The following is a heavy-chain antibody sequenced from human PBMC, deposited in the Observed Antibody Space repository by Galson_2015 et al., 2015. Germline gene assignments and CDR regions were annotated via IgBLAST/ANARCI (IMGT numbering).Heavy chain of an antibody. CDR3: ARPSQFQAFEI. V-gene: IGHV3-74*01. Sequence: SLRLSCAASGFTFNSSWMHWVRQAPGKGLVWVSRINSDGSNINYADPVKGRFTISRDNAKNTLYLQMNSLRAEDTAVYYCARPSQFQAFEIWGQGTMVTVSS. D-gene: IGHD4-11*01. J-gene: IGHJ3*02. CDR1: GFTFNSSW. CDR2: INSDGSNI.